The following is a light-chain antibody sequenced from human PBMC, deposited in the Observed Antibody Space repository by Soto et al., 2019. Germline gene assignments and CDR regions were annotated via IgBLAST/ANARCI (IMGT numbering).Light chain of an antibody. CDR2: GAS. CDR3: QQYNKWPLT. Sequence: EIVMTQSPATLSVSQGERATLSCRASESVSSNLAWYQQKPGQAPRLLIYGASTRATGIPARFSGSGSGTEFTLTISSLQSEDFAVYYCQQYNKWPLTVGGGTKVEIK. J-gene: IGKJ4*01. CDR1: ESVSSN. V-gene: IGKV3-15*01.